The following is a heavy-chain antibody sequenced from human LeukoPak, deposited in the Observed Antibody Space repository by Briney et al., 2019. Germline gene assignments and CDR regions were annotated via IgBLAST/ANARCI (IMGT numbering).Heavy chain of an antibody. CDR2: IYRSGSA. D-gene: IGHD6-19*01. Sequence: SETLSCTGAVSGDSISSVGYSWSWLGQPPGKGLEWIGYIYRSGSAYYNPSPESRVTMSLDRPKHQFSLKLSSVTAADTAVYYCARGIAVAGLDYWGQGTLVSVSS. CDR3: ARGIAVAGLDY. J-gene: IGHJ4*02. CDR1: GDSISSVGYS. V-gene: IGHV4-30-2*01.